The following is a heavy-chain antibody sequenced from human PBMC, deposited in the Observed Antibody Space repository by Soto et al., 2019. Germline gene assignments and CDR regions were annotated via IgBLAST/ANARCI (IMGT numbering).Heavy chain of an antibody. CDR2: IIPIFGTA. D-gene: IGHD6-6*01. CDR3: ARGGAARQFDFDY. J-gene: IGHJ4*02. CDR1: GGTFSSYA. V-gene: IGHV1-69*13. Sequence: GASVKVSCKASGGTFSSYAISWVRQAPGQGLEWTGGIIPIFGTANYAQKFQGRVTITADESTSTAYMELSSLRSEDTAVYYCARGGAARQFDFDYWGQGTLVTVSS.